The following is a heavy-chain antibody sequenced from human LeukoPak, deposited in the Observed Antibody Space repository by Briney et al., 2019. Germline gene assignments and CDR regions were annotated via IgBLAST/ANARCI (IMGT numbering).Heavy chain of an antibody. CDR1: GYSFTSYG. J-gene: IGHJ3*02. Sequence: ASVKVSCRASGYSFTSYGISWARQAPGRGLEWMGWISTDNGNTNYVRNLQGRVSMTRDTFTSTVYMELRSLRSDDTAVYYCARAQSRTHWDGFDIWGQGTMVTVPS. D-gene: IGHD5-24*01. CDR2: ISTDNGNT. V-gene: IGHV1-18*01. CDR3: ARAQSRTHWDGFDI.